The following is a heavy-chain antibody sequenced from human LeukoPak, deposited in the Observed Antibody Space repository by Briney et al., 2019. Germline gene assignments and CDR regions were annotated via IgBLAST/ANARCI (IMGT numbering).Heavy chain of an antibody. D-gene: IGHD3-10*01. J-gene: IGHJ4*02. CDR3: AKDKELLWFGELLPEFDY. Sequence: AGGSLRLSCAASGFTFSSYGMHWVRQAPGKGLEWVAFIRYDGSNKYYADSVKGRFTISRDNSKNTLYLQMNSLRAEDTAVYYCAKDKELLWFGELLPEFDYWGQGTLVTVSS. V-gene: IGHV3-30*02. CDR2: IRYDGSNK. CDR1: GFTFSSYG.